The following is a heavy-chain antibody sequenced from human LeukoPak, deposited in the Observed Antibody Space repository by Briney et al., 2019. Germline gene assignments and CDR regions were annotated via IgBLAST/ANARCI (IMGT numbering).Heavy chain of an antibody. V-gene: IGHV4-59*08. D-gene: IGHD2/OR15-2a*01. CDR1: GGSISVYF. Sequence: TSETLSLTCAVSGGSISVYFWSWSRQPPGKGMEWIGYIYYTGSPIYNPPLRTRHTISVNVPKNQFSLDLTSVTAADTAVYYCARHDPVGHFLRGMDVWGQGTTVTVSS. CDR2: IYYTGSP. CDR3: ARHDPVGHFLRGMDV. J-gene: IGHJ6*02.